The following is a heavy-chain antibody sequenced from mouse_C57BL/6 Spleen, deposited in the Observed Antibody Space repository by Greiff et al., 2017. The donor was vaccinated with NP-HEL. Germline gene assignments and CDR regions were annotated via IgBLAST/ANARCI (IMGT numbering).Heavy chain of an antibody. CDR1: GFSLTSYG. CDR2: IWGDGST. Sequence: QVQLKQSGPGLVAPSQSLSITCTVSGFSLTSYGVSWVRQPPGKGLEWLGVIWGDGSTNYHSALISRLSISKDNSKSQVFLKLNSLQTDDTATYYCAKGGITTVVALYYYAMDYWGQGTSVTVSS. J-gene: IGHJ4*01. D-gene: IGHD1-1*01. V-gene: IGHV2-3*01. CDR3: AKGGITTVVALYYYAMDY.